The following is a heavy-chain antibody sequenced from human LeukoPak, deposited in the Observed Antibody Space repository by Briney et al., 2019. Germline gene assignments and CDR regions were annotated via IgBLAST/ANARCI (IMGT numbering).Heavy chain of an antibody. CDR2: IYYSGST. Sequence: SETLSLTCTVSGGSISSYYWSWIRQPPGKGLEWIGYIYYSGSTNYNPSLKSRVTISVYTSKNQFSLKLSSVTAADTAVYYCARDHYGDYSDWFDPWGQGTLVAVSS. CDR3: ARDHYGDYSDWFDP. V-gene: IGHV4-59*01. D-gene: IGHD4-17*01. CDR1: GGSISSYY. J-gene: IGHJ5*02.